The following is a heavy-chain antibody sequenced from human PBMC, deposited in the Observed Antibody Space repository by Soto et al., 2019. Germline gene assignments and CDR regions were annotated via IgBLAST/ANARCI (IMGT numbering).Heavy chain of an antibody. V-gene: IGHV4-39*01. CDR3: ARHAPVSCSGGNCYVAY. CDR2: IYTIGNT. Sequence: SETLSLTCTVSGGSIGSDSYYWGWIRQSPGKGLEWIGSIYTIGNTYYNPSLQSRVTMSVDTSKNQFSLKLTSVTAADTAAYYCARHAPVSCSGGNCYVAYWGQGTLVTVSS. D-gene: IGHD2-15*01. CDR1: GGSIGSDSYY. J-gene: IGHJ4*02.